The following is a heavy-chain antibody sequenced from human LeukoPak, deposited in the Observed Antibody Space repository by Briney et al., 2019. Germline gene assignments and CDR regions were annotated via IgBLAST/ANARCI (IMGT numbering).Heavy chain of an antibody. J-gene: IGHJ4*02. D-gene: IGHD2-15*01. V-gene: IGHV3-21*01. Sequence: GGSLRLSCAASGFTFSSYSMNWVRQAPGKGLEWVSSISLSSAYIYYADSVKGRFTISRDNAKNSLYLQMNSLRAEDTAVYYCARGDCSGGSCYLSLTTIDYWGQGTLVTVSS. CDR2: ISLSSAYI. CDR3: ARGDCSGGSCYLSLTTIDY. CDR1: GFTFSSYS.